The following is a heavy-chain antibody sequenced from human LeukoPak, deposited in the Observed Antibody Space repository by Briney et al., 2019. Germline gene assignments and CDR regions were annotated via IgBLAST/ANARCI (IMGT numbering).Heavy chain of an antibody. J-gene: IGHJ6*03. CDR3: AREAMVPYYYYYMDV. D-gene: IGHD5-18*01. CDR2: IYTSGST. Sequence: PSETLSLTCTVSGGSISSYYWSWIRQPAGKGLEWIGRIYTSGSTNYNPSLKSRVTISVDKSKNQFSLKLSSVTAADTAVYYCAREAMVPYYYYYMDVWGKGTTVTVSS. V-gene: IGHV4-4*07. CDR1: GGSISSYY.